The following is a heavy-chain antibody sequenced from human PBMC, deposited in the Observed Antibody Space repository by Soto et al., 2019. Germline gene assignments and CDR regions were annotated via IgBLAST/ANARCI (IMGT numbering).Heavy chain of an antibody. CDR3: ARALGVYCGGDCALDY. Sequence: QVQLVESGGGVVQPGRSLRLSCAASGFTFSSYGMHWVRQAPGKGLEWVAVIWYDGSNKYYADSVKGRFTISRDNSKNTLHLQMNSLRAEDTAVYYWARALGVYCGGDCALDYWGQGTLVTVSS. CDR1: GFTFSSYG. CDR2: IWYDGSNK. V-gene: IGHV3-33*01. D-gene: IGHD2-21*02. J-gene: IGHJ4*02.